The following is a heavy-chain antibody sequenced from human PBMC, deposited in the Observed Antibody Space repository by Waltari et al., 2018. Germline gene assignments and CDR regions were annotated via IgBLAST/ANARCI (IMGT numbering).Heavy chain of an antibody. CDR1: GFTFNSYW. Sequence: EVQLAESGGGWGQSGGSLRLPCGGSGFTFNSYWMTWVRQAPGKGLEWVASINQDGSEKYYLDSVKGRFTISRDNAKNSVQLQMNSLRAEDTAVYFCAKGRDYGDYWGQGTLITVSS. CDR3: AKGRDYGDY. CDR2: INQDGSEK. J-gene: IGHJ4*02. V-gene: IGHV3-7*01.